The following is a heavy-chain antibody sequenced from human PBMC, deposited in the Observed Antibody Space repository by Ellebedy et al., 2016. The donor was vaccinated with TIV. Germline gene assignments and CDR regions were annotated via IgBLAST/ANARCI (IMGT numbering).Heavy chain of an antibody. Sequence: PGGSLRLSCAASGFTFSNYAMSWVRQAPGKGLEWVSAISGSGGSTYYADSVKGRFTISRDNSKNTLYLQMNSLRAEDTAVYYCAKDPSDYGDYVYAFDIWGQGTMVTVSS. V-gene: IGHV3-23*01. CDR1: GFTFSNYA. CDR3: AKDPSDYGDYVYAFDI. D-gene: IGHD4-17*01. J-gene: IGHJ3*02. CDR2: ISGSGGST.